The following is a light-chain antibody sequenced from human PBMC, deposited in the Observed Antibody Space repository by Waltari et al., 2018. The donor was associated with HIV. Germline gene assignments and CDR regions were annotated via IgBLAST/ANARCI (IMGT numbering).Light chain of an antibody. CDR1: NIGGKS. CDR3: HVWDSRSDVV. Sequence: NIGGKSVHWYQQKPGQAPVVVIYDDRVRPSGIPERFSGSNSGNTATLTISRVEVEDEADYSCHVWDSRSDVVFGGGTKLTVL. J-gene: IGLJ3*02. V-gene: IGLV3-21*02. CDR2: DDR.